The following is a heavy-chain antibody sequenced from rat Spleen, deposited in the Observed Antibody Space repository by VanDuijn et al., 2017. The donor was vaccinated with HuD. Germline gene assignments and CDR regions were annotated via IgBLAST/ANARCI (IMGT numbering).Heavy chain of an antibody. D-gene: IGHD1-9*01. CDR2: IHNTGGST. CDR1: GFTFNNYW. Sequence: EVQLVESGGGLVQPGRSLKLSCVASGFTFNNYWMTWIRQAPGKGLEWVASIHNTGGSTYYPDSVKGRFTTSRDNAKSTLYLQMNSLRSEDTATYYCTRGGMGIRDYFDYWGQGVMVTVSS. CDR3: TRGGMGIRDYFDY. J-gene: IGHJ2*01. V-gene: IGHV5-31*01.